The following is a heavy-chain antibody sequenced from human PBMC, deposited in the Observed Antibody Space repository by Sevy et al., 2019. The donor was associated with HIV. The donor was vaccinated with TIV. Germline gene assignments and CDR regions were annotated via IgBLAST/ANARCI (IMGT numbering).Heavy chain of an antibody. CDR3: ARDNPNDYGDYFDY. D-gene: IGHD4-17*01. V-gene: IGHV4-31*03. Sequence: TLSLTCTVSGGSISSGGYYWSWIRQHPGKGLEWIGYIYYSGSTYYNPSLKSRVTISVDTSKNQFSLKLSSVTAADTAVYYCARDNPNDYGDYFDYWGQGTLVTVSS. CDR1: GGSISSGGYY. J-gene: IGHJ4*02. CDR2: IYYSGST.